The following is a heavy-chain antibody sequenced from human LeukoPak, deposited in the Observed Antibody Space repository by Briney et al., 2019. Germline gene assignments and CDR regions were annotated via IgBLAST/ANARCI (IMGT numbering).Heavy chain of an antibody. D-gene: IGHD3-10*01. V-gene: IGHV3-73*01. Sequence: QSGGSLRLSCTASGFTFSDSSIHWVRQASGKGLEWVGRIRSKASSYATAYAASVEGRFTISRDDSKNAAYLLMNSLKTEDTAVYYCTRLTVVRGLIVYFDYWGQGTLVTVSS. CDR3: TRLTVVRGLIVYFDY. CDR1: GFTFSDSS. J-gene: IGHJ4*02. CDR2: IRSKASSYAT.